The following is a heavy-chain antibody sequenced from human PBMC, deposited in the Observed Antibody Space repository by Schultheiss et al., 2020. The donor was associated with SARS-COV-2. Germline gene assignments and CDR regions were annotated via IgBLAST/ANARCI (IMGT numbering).Heavy chain of an antibody. CDR1: GGTFSSYA. V-gene: IGHV1-18*01. CDR2: INAGNGNT. D-gene: IGHD4-17*01. J-gene: IGHJ4*02. CDR3: ARATVTVDY. Sequence: ASVKVSCKASGGTFSSYAISWVRQAPGQRLEWMGWINAGNGNTKYAQKLQGRVTMTTDTSTSTAYMELRSLRSDDTAVYYCARATVTVDYWGQGTLVTVSS.